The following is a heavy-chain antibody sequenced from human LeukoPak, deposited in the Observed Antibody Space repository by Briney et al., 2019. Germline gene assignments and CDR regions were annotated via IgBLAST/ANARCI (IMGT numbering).Heavy chain of an antibody. J-gene: IGHJ4*02. Sequence: GASVKVSCKASGYTFTSYDVNWVRQATGQGLEWMGWMNPNSGNTGYAQKFQGRVTMTRNTSISTAYMELSSLRSEDTAVYYCARGRGYVLRYFDWKTKYYFDYWGQGTLVTVSS. CDR2: MNPNSGNT. D-gene: IGHD3-9*01. V-gene: IGHV1-8*01. CDR1: GYTFTSYD. CDR3: ARGRGYVLRYFDWKTKYYFDY.